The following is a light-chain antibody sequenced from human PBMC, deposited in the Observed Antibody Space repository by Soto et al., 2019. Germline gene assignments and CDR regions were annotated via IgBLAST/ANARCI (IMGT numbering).Light chain of an antibody. J-gene: IGLJ1*01. Sequence: QSVLTQPASVSGSLGQSITISCTGTTRDIAGYNYISWYQQLPGKAPKLMIYQVTIRPSGISNRFSGSKSGNTASLTISGLQAEDEADYYCPSFSSSTPLYVFGTGTKVTVL. CDR3: PSFSSSTPLYV. CDR1: TRDIAGYNY. V-gene: IGLV2-14*01. CDR2: QVT.